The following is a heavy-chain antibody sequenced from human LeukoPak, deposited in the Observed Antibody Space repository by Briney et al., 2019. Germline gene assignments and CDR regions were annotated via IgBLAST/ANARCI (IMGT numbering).Heavy chain of an antibody. CDR1: GYTFTSCA. CDR3: ARDLEAVAGLDDAFDI. CDR2: INAGNGNT. J-gene: IGHJ3*02. V-gene: IGHV1-3*01. D-gene: IGHD6-19*01. Sequence: GASVKVSCKASGYTFTSCAMHWVRQAPGQRLEWMGWINAGNGNTKYSQKFQGRVTITRDTSASTAYMELSSLRSEDTAVYYCARDLEAVAGLDDAFDIWGQGTMVAVPS.